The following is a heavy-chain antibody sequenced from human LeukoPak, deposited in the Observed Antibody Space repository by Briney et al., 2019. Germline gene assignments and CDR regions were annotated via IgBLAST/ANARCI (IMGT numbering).Heavy chain of an antibody. J-gene: IGHJ6*03. D-gene: IGHD6-13*01. CDR3: ARAKRPRQQLFYMDV. Sequence: SETLSLTCTVSGGSISSSSYYWGWIRQPPGKGLEWIGSIYYSGSTYYNPSLKSRVTISVDTSKNQFSLKLSSVTAADTAVYYCARAKRPRQQLFYMDVWGKGTTVTVSS. CDR1: GGSISSSSYY. V-gene: IGHV4-39*07. CDR2: IYYSGST.